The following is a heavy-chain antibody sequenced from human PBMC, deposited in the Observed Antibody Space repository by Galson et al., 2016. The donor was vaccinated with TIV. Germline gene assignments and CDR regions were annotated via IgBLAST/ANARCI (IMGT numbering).Heavy chain of an antibody. J-gene: IGHJ4*02. CDR2: INHKGST. Sequence: LSLTCAVSGESLSDYYWNWIRQPPGKGLEWIGEINHKGSTNYNPSLKNRVSMSVDRSKSQFSLRLSSVTAADTAVYFCARHGDFSLGKFYFQYWGQGILVTVSS. V-gene: IGHV4-34*01. CDR3: ARHGDFSLGKFYFQY. CDR1: GESLSDYY. D-gene: IGHD3-16*01.